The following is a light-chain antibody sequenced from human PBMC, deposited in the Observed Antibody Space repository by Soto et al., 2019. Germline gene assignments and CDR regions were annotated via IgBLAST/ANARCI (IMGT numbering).Light chain of an antibody. Sequence: DIVMTQSPDSLAVSLGERATINCKSSQSILYSSNNKNYLAWYQQKPGQPPQLLIYWASTRESGVPDRFSGSGSGTDFTLTISSLQAEDVAVYYCQQYYITPPITFGQGTKLEIK. V-gene: IGKV4-1*01. CDR2: WAS. CDR3: QQYYITPPIT. CDR1: QSILYSSNNKNY. J-gene: IGKJ2*01.